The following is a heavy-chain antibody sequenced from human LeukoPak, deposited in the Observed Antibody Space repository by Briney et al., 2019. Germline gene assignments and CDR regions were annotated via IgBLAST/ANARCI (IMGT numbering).Heavy chain of an antibody. Sequence: SETLSLTCTVSGGSISSYSYYWGWIRQPPGKGLEWIGSIYYSGSTYYKSSLKSRVTISVDTSKNQFSLKLSSVTAADTAVYYCARHDSSTWYVDYWGQGTLVTVSS. V-gene: IGHV4-39*01. D-gene: IGHD6-13*01. J-gene: IGHJ4*02. CDR1: GGSISSYSYY. CDR3: ARHDSSTWYVDY. CDR2: IYYSGST.